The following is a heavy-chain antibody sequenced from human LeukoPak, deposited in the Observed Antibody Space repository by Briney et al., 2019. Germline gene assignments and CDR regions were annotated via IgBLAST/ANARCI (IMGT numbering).Heavy chain of an antibody. J-gene: IGHJ5*02. D-gene: IGHD4-17*01. Sequence: GGSLRLSCAASGFSFSSFAMTWVRQAPGKGLECVSSITGGHYPTYNTDSVKGRFTISRDNSKNTLYLQMNSLRADDTAVYYCTKDPNGDYVGAFEPWGQGTLVTVSS. CDR3: TKDPNGDYVGAFEP. CDR1: GFSFSSFA. V-gene: IGHV3-23*01. CDR2: ITGGHYPT.